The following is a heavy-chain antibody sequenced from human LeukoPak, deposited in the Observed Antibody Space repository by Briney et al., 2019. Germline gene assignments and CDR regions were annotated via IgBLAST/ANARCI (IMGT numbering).Heavy chain of an antibody. V-gene: IGHV3-30*02. CDR3: EFYSSSWSDY. CDR2: IRQDGSIK. Sequence: GGSLRLSCATSGFTFRSYGMHWVRQAAGKGLEWVAFIRQDGSIKYYADSVKGRFTISRDNSKNTVDLQMNSLGPEDTAVYYCEFYSSSWSDYWGQGTLVTVSS. D-gene: IGHD6-13*01. J-gene: IGHJ4*02. CDR1: GFTFRSYG.